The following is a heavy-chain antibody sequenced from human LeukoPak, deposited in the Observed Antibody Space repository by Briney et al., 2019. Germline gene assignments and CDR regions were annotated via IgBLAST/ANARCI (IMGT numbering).Heavy chain of an antibody. CDR1: GFTFSSYS. D-gene: IGHD3-22*01. Sequence: PGGSLRLSCAASGFTFSSYSMNWVRQAPGKGREWVSSISSSSSYIYYADSVKGRFTISRDNAKNSLYLQMNSLRDEDTAVYYCARDFERYYYDSSGTFDYWGQGTLVTVSS. V-gene: IGHV3-21*01. CDR2: ISSSSSYI. J-gene: IGHJ4*02. CDR3: ARDFERYYYDSSGTFDY.